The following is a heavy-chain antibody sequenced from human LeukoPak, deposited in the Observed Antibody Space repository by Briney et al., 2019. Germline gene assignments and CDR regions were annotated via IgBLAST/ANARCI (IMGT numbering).Heavy chain of an antibody. D-gene: IGHD4-17*01. CDR2: ISPSRSYI. CDR3: AREAVTRNYFDY. J-gene: IGHJ4*02. Sequence: GGSLRLSCAASGFSFSGYSINWVRQAPGKGLEWVSSISPSRSYIYYADSVKGRFTISRDNAKNSVYLLMNSLRAEDTAVYYCAREAVTRNYFDYWGQGTLVTVSS. V-gene: IGHV3-21*06. CDR1: GFSFSGYS.